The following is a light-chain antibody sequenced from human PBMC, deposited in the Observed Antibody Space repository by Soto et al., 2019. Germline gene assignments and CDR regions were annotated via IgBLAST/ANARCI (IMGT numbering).Light chain of an antibody. J-gene: IGKJ1*01. CDR3: QQYKSYWT. V-gene: IGKV1-5*01. Sequence: DIQMTQSPSTLSASVGDIVTITCRASQSISSYLNWYQQKPGKAPNLLIYDASSLESGVQSRFSGSGSGTEFTLTINSLQPDDFATYYCQQYKSYWTFGQGTKVDIK. CDR1: QSISSY. CDR2: DAS.